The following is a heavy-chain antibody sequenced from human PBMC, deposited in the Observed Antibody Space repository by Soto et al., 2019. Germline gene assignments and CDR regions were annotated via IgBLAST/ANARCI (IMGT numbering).Heavy chain of an antibody. CDR2: IYYSGST. V-gene: IGHV4-59*08. D-gene: IGHD4-17*01. J-gene: IGHJ4*02. Sequence: SETLSLTCTVSGGSISSYYWSWIRQPPGKGLEWIGYIYYSGSTNYNPSLKSRVTISVDTSKNQFSLKLSSVTAADTAVYYCARHFSSTVTTLDYFDYWGQGTLVTVSS. CDR3: ARHFSSTVTTLDYFDY. CDR1: GGSISSYY.